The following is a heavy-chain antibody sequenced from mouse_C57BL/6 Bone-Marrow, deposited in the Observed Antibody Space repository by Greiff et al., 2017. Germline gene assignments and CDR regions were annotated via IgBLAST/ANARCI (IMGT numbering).Heavy chain of an antibody. Sequence: QVQLKQPGAELVMPGASVTLSCKASGYTFPSYWMHWVKQRPGQGLEWIGAIDPSASCPTYNQKFKGKSTLTVANSSSTAYMQLSSLTSEDSAVYYFARGLLRRAMDDGGQGTSVTVSS. CDR2: IDPSASCP. D-gene: IGHD2-3*01. V-gene: IGHV1-69*01. CDR3: ARGLLRRAMDD. CDR1: GYTFPSYW. J-gene: IGHJ4*01.